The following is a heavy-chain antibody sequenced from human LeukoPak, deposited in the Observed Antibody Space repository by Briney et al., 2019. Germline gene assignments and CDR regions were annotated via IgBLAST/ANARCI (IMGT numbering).Heavy chain of an antibody. V-gene: IGHV1-18*01. CDR2: ISAYNGNT. Sequence: ASVKVSCKASGYTFTSYGISWVRQAPGQGLEWMGWISAYNGNTNYAQKLQGRVTMTRDTSISTAYMELSRLRSDDTAVYYCARAYYDFWSGYVGYYYYYYMDVWGKGTTVTVSS. CDR1: GYTFTSYG. D-gene: IGHD3-3*01. CDR3: ARAYYDFWSGYVGYYYYYYMDV. J-gene: IGHJ6*03.